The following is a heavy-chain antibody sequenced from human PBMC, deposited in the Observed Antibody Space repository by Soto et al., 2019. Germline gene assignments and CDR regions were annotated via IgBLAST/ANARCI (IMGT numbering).Heavy chain of an antibody. CDR2: ISYDGSNK. J-gene: IGHJ4*02. CDR3: AKDLSSSWYEWLSLQRTAFDY. D-gene: IGHD6-13*01. V-gene: IGHV3-30*18. Sequence: GGSLRLSCAASGFTFSSYGMHWVRQAPGKGLEWVAVISYDGSNKYYADSVKGRFTISRDNSKNTLYLQMNSLRAEDTAVYYCAKDLSSSWYEWLSLQRTAFDYWGQGTLVTVSS. CDR1: GFTFSSYG.